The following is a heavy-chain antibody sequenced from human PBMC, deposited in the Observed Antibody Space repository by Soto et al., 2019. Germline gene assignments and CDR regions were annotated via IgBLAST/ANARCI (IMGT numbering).Heavy chain of an antibody. J-gene: IGHJ6*02. Sequence: SREACGGRVKSYAVSWALKKHGQGLEWTGGIIPIFGTANYAQKFQGRVTITADESTSTAYMELSSLRSEDTAVYYCARAGGYSYGRGGSYYYYGMDVSGQRTPVSVPS. D-gene: IGHD5-18*01. CDR3: ARAGGYSYGRGGSYYYYGMDV. CDR2: IIPIFGTA. CDR1: GGRVKSYA. V-gene: IGHV1-69*01.